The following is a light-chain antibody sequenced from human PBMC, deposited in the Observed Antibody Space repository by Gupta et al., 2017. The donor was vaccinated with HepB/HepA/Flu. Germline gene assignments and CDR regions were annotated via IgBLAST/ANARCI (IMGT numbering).Light chain of an antibody. CDR2: SNN. CDR1: SSNIGSNT. V-gene: IGLV1-44*01. Sequence: QSVLTQPPSPSGTPGQRVTISCSGSSSNIGSNTVNWYQQHPGTAPKLLIYSNNQRPSGVPDRCSGSKSGTSASLAISGLQSEDEADYYCAAWEDSLNGRVFGGGTKLTVL. J-gene: IGLJ3*02. CDR3: AAWEDSLNGRV.